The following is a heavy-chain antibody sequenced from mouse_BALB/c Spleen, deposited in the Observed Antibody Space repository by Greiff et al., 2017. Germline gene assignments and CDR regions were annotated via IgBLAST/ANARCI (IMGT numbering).Heavy chain of an antibody. V-gene: IGHV5-6-5*01. CDR1: GFTFSSYA. D-gene: IGHD2-14*01. J-gene: IGHJ3*01. CDR2: ISSGGST. Sequence: DVHLVESGGDLVKPGGSLKLSCAASGFTFSSYAMSWVRQTPEKRLEWVASISSGGSTYYPDSVKGRFTISRDNARNILYLQMSSLRSEDTAMYYCARGGRYGFAYWGQGTLVTVSA. CDR3: ARGGRYGFAY.